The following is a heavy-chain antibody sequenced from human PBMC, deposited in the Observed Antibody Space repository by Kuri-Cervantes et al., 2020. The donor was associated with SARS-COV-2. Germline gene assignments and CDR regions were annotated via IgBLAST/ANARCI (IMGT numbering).Heavy chain of an antibody. V-gene: IGHV4-59*01. CDR3: ATGSYYVAYDY. Sequence: GSLRLSCTVPGGSISTYYWSWIRQPPGERLEWIGYLYYSGSTNYNPSLKSRVTISLDTSKNQFSLKLSSVTAADTAVYYCATGSYYVAYDYWGQGTLVTVSS. D-gene: IGHD1-26*01. J-gene: IGHJ4*02. CDR1: GGSISTYY. CDR2: LYYSGST.